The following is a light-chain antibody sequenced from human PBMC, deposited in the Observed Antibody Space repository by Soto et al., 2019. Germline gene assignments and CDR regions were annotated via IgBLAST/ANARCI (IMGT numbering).Light chain of an antibody. Sequence: EIVMTQSPATLSVSPGERATLSCGASQSVSSNLAWYHQKPGQAPRLLIYGASTRATGIPARFSGSGSGTEFTLTINSLQSEDYAVYYCLQYNNWPLTFGQGTKVEMK. J-gene: IGKJ1*01. V-gene: IGKV3-15*01. CDR2: GAS. CDR3: LQYNNWPLT. CDR1: QSVSSN.